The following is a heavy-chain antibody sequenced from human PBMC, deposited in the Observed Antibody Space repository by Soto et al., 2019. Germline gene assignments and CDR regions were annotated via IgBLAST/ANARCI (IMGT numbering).Heavy chain of an antibody. J-gene: IGHJ4*02. D-gene: IGHD6-19*01. CDR3: VNPPLAGKTETSNFDY. Sequence: GGSLRLSCSASGFTFSSYAMHWVRQAPGKGLEYVSAISSNGGSTYYADSVKGRFTISRDNSKNTLYLQMSSLRAEDTAVYYCVNPPLAGKTETSNFDYWGQGTLVTVSS. CDR1: GFTFSSYA. CDR2: ISSNGGST. V-gene: IGHV3-64D*08.